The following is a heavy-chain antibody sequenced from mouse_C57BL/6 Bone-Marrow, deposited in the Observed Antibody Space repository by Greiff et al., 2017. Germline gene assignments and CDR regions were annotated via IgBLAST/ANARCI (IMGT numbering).Heavy chain of an antibody. CDR1: GYTFTSYW. CDR2: IHPNSGST. V-gene: IGHV1-64*01. J-gene: IGHJ4*01. CDR3: AREGGVTTHYYAMDD. D-gene: IGHD2-2*01. Sequence: VQLQQPGAELVKPGASVKLSCKASGYTFTSYWMHWVKQRPGQGLEWIGMIHPNSGSTNYNEKFKSKATLTVDKSSSTAYMQLSSLTSEDSAVYYCAREGGVTTHYYAMDDWGQGTSVTVSS.